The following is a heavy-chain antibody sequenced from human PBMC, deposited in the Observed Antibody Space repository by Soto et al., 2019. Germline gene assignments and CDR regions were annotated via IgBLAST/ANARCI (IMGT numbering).Heavy chain of an antibody. V-gene: IGHV4-39*01. CDR2: IFYDGYT. CDR1: GDSISGSPYF. CDR3: ARLQAAVPHY. Sequence: QLQLQESGPGLVKPSETLSLTCTVSGDSISGSPYFWGWIRQPPGKGLEWIASIFYDGYTYYTPSLKSQAIISVDTSKNQFSLKLTSVAAADTAIYFCARLQAAVPHYWGQGTLVIVSS. D-gene: IGHD6-13*01. J-gene: IGHJ4*02.